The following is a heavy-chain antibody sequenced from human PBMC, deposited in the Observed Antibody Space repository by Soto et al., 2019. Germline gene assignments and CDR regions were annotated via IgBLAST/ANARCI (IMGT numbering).Heavy chain of an antibody. CDR2: IYYGGST. Sequence: SETLSLTCTVSGGSISPYYWSWIRQPPGKGLEWVGYIYYGGSTSYNPSLKGRVTISVDTSKNQFSLKLSSVTAADTAVYYCARGLITMVRGVTRLDYWGQGTLVTVSS. J-gene: IGHJ4*02. CDR3: ARGLITMVRGVTRLDY. V-gene: IGHV4-59*01. CDR1: GGSISPYY. D-gene: IGHD3-10*01.